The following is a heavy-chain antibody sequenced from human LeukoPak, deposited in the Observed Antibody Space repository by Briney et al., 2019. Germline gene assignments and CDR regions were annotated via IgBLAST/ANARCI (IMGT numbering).Heavy chain of an antibody. D-gene: IGHD3-10*01. Sequence: GGSLRLSCAASGFTFSSYSMNWVRQAPGKGLEWVSSISSSSYIYYADSVKGRFTISRDNAKNSLYLQMNSLRAEDTAVYYCARDGYHYYGSGTYFGYYYMDVWGKGTTVTISS. CDR3: ARDGYHYYGSGTYFGYYYMDV. V-gene: IGHV3-21*01. CDR2: ISSSSYI. CDR1: GFTFSSYS. J-gene: IGHJ6*03.